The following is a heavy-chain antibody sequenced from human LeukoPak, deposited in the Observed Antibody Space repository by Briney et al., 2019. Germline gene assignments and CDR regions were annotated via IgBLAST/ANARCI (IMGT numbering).Heavy chain of an antibody. CDR1: GFTFSSYA. CDR3: AKGGTGNSGYARVFDY. CDR2: ISSDGSDK. V-gene: IGHV3-30*18. D-gene: IGHD5-12*01. Sequence: GRSLRLSCAASGFTFSSYAIHWVRQAPGKGLEWVAVISSDGSDKYYADSVKGRFTISRDNSKNTLYLQMNSLRAEDTAVHYCAKGGTGNSGYARVFDYWGQGTLVTVSS. J-gene: IGHJ4*02.